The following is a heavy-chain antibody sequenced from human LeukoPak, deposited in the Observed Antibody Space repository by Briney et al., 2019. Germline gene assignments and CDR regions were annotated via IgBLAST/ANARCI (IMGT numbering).Heavy chain of an antibody. J-gene: IGHJ4*02. CDR1: GGTFSSYA. Sequence: SVKVSCKASGGTFSSYAISWVRQAPGQGLEWMGGIIPIFGTANYAQKFQGRVTITTDESTSTDYMELSGLRYEDTAVYYCARDRGSYYGSGSYYGIFDYWGEGTLSPSPQ. CDR2: IIPIFGTA. V-gene: IGHV1-69*05. D-gene: IGHD3-10*01. CDR3: ARDRGSYYGSGSYYGIFDY.